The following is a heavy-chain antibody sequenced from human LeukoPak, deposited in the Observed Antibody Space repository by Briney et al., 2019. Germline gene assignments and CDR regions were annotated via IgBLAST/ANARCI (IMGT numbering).Heavy chain of an antibody. CDR2: IKQDGSEK. Sequence: GGSLRLSCAASGFTFSSYAMSWVRQAPGKGLEWVANIKQDGSEKYYVDSVKGRFTISRDNAKNSLYLQMNSLRAEDTAVYYCARDYFGTLPLDYWGQGTLVTVSS. J-gene: IGHJ4*02. CDR1: GFTFSSYA. CDR3: ARDYFGTLPLDY. V-gene: IGHV3-7*01. D-gene: IGHD3-10*01.